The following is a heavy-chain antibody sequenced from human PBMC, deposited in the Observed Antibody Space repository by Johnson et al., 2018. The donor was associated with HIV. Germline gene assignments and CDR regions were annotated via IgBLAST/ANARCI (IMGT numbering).Heavy chain of an antibody. J-gene: IGHJ3*02. V-gene: IGHV3-7*01. CDR3: ARDTSWSDTGSIDAFDI. D-gene: IGHD1-14*01. Sequence: VQLVESGGGVVRPGGSLRLSCAAAGFTFDDYGMSWVRQAPGKGLEWVANIKQDGSEKYYVDSVKGRFTISRDNAKNSLYLQMNSLRAEETAVYYCARDTSWSDTGSIDAFDIWGQGTMVTVSS. CDR2: IKQDGSEK. CDR1: GFTFDDYG.